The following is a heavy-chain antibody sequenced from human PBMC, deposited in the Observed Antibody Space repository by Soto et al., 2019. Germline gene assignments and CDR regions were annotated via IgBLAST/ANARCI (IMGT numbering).Heavy chain of an antibody. D-gene: IGHD2-15*01. CDR2: IGANNGNT. Sequence: QVQLVQSGAEVKKPGASVKVSCKASGYNFNSYGISWVRQAPGQGLEWMGWIGANNGNTKYAQKVQGRVTMTTDTSTSIAYMELRSLRSDVTAVYYCARDHRYCSGGSCYVVDYWGQGTLVTVSS. CDR1: GYNFNSYG. CDR3: ARDHRYCSGGSCYVVDY. V-gene: IGHV1-18*01. J-gene: IGHJ4*02.